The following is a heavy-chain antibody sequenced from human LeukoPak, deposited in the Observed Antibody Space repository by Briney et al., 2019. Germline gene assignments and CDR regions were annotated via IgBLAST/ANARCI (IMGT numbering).Heavy chain of an antibody. J-gene: IGHJ4*02. V-gene: IGHV3-30*02. CDR2: IRYDGSNE. Sequence: PGGSLRLSCETSGFTFSSYGMHWVRQGPGKGLEWVAFIRYDGSNEHYADSVKGRFTISRDNSKNTLYLQMNSLRADDTAVYYCAKEGRRYFDYWGQGNLVTVST. CDR3: AKEGRRYFDY. CDR1: GFTFSSYG.